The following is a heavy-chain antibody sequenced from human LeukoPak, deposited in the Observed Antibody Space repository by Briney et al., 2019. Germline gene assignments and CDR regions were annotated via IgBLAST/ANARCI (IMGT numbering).Heavy chain of an antibody. D-gene: IGHD1-1*01. J-gene: IGHJ4*02. CDR2: IYTSGST. Sequence: PSETLSLTCTVSGGSISGYYWSWIRQPAGKGLEWIGRIYTSGSTNYNPSLKSRVTMSVDTSKNQFSLKLSSVTAADTAVYYCASHNPTLSAEDWGQGTLVTVSS. CDR3: ASHNPTLSAED. CDR1: GGSISGYY. V-gene: IGHV4-4*07.